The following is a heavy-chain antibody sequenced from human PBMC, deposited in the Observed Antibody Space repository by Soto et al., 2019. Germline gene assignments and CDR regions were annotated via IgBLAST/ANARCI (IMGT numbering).Heavy chain of an antibody. CDR1: RFTFRSYT. D-gene: IGHD3-10*01. V-gene: IGHV3-30-3*01. J-gene: IGHJ4*02. Sequence: QVQLVESGGGVVQPGRSLRLSCAASRFTFRSYTMHWVRQAPGKGLEWVAIISHDGSNKYYADSVQGRFTISRDNSKNTLFLQMNSLRPDDTAVYYCARDDSFGLSGSGHWGQGTLVTVSS. CDR2: ISHDGSNK. CDR3: ARDDSFGLSGSGH.